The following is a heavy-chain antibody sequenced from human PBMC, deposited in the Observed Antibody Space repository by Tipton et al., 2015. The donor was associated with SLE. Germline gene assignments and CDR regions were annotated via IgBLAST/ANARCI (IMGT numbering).Heavy chain of an antibody. Sequence: QSGAEVKKPGSSVKVSCKASGGTFSSYAISWVRQAPGQGLEWMGWISAYNGNTNYAQKLQGRVTMTTDTSTSTAYMELRRLRSDDTAVYYCAGPAEYGMDVWGQGTTVTVSS. V-gene: IGHV1-18*01. J-gene: IGHJ6*02. CDR2: ISAYNGNT. CDR3: AGPAEYGMDV. CDR1: GGTFSSYA.